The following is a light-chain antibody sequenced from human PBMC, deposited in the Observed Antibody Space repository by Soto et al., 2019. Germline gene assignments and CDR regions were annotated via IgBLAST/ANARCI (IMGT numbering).Light chain of an antibody. CDR1: QSVSNKY. Sequence: ILLTPSPGTLSLSPVDRATLSCRASQSVSNKYLAWYQQKPGQAPRLLIYGASSRATGIPDRFSGSESGTDFTLTISRLEPEDFAVHCCQQYGNSPVTFGQVTRLEIK. CDR2: GAS. J-gene: IGKJ5*01. V-gene: IGKV3-20*01. CDR3: QQYGNSPVT.